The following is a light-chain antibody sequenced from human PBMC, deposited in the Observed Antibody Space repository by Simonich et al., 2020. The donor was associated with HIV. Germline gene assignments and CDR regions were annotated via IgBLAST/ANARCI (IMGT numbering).Light chain of an antibody. CDR3: QQYYSTPPWT. CDR1: QGISKS. CDR2: AAS. Sequence: DIQMTQSPSSLSASVGDRVTITCRANQGISKSLAWYQQKPGKAPKLLLYAASRLESGVPFRFSGSGSGTDYTLTISNLQPEDFATYYCQQYYSTPPWTFGQGTKVEIK. V-gene: IGKV1-NL1*01. J-gene: IGKJ1*01.